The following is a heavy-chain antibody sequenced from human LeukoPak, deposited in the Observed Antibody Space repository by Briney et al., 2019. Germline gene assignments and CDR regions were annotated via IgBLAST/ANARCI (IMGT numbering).Heavy chain of an antibody. Sequence: PGGSLRLSCAASGFTFSSYSMNWVRQAPGKGLEWVAFIWYDGSNKYYADSVKGRFTISRDDSKNTVYLQMNSLRAEDTAVYYCAKVLAVTSYGAKSVFDHWGQGTLVTVSS. CDR3: AKVLAVTSYGAKSVFDH. J-gene: IGHJ4*02. CDR1: GFTFSSYS. D-gene: IGHD4-23*01. V-gene: IGHV3-30*02. CDR2: IWYDGSNK.